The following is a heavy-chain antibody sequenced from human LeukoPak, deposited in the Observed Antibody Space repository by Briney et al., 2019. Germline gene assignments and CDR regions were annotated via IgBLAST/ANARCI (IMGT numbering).Heavy chain of an antibody. CDR1: GFTFSSYS. D-gene: IGHD3-3*01. J-gene: IGHJ3*02. CDR3: ARIGEDAFDI. Sequence: PGGSLRLSCAASGFTFSSYSMNWVRQAPGKGLEWVSSISSSSSTIYYADSVKGRFTISRDNAKNSLYLQMNSLRAEDTALYYCARIGEDAFDIWGQGTMVTVSS. V-gene: IGHV3-48*01. CDR2: ISSSSSTI.